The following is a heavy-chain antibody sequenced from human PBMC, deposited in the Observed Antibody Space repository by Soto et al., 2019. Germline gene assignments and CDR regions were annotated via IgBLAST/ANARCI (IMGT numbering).Heavy chain of an antibody. V-gene: IGHV1-69*12. Sequence: QVQLVQSAAEVKKPGSSVKVSCKASGGTFSSYAISWVRQAPGQGLEWMGWIIPIFGTANYALKFQGRVTITADESTSTAYMELSSRISEETAVYYGARDRSVTAYRFDYWGQGTLVTVS. D-gene: IGHD5-18*01. CDR1: GGTFSSYA. CDR3: ARDRSVTAYRFDY. J-gene: IGHJ4*02. CDR2: IIPIFGTA.